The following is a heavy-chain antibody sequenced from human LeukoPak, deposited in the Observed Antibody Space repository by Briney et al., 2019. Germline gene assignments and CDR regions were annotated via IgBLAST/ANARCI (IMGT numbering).Heavy chain of an antibody. CDR2: INPNGGST. D-gene: IGHD2-15*01. J-gene: IGHJ4*02. V-gene: IGHV1-46*01. Sequence: ASVKVSCKASGYTFTSYYMHWVRQAPGQGLEWMGIINPNGGSTSYAQKFQGRVTMTRDTSTSTVYMELTSLRSEDTAVYYCARDFVGYCSGGSYYRFDYWGQGTLVTVSS. CDR1: GYTFTSYY. CDR3: ARDFVGYCSGGSYYRFDY.